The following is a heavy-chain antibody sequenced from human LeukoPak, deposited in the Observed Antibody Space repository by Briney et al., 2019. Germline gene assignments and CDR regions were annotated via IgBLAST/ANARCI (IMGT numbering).Heavy chain of an antibody. CDR2: IYYSGST. V-gene: IGHV4-59*08. J-gene: IGHJ3*02. D-gene: IGHD3/OR15-3a*01. CDR1: GGSISSYY. Sequence: PSETLSLTCTVSGGSISSYYWSWIRQPPGKGLEWIGYIYYSGSTNYNPSLKSRVTISVDTSKNQFSLKLSSVTAADTAVYYCARRTGYYAFDIWGQGTMVTVSS. CDR3: ARRTGYYAFDI.